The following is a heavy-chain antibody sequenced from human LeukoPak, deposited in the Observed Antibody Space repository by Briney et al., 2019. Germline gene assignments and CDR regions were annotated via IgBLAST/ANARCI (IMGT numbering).Heavy chain of an antibody. Sequence: GGSLRLSCAASGFTFSNYAMNWVRQAPGKGLEGVSGISANGDKRYYGDSVRGRFTISRDNSKNSVFLQMNILRDADTAVYYCVKDFWPARDGGGYYSPFEYWGEGTLVTVSS. CDR3: VKDFWPARDGGGYYSPFEY. V-gene: IGHV3-23*01. CDR2: ISANGDKR. J-gene: IGHJ4*02. D-gene: IGHD3-22*01. CDR1: GFTFSNYA.